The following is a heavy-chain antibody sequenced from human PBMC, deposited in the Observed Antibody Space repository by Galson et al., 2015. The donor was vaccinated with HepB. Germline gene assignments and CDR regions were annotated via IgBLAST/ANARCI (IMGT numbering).Heavy chain of an antibody. D-gene: IGHD7-27*01. CDR1: GFTFSNAW. Sequence: SLRLSCAASGFTFSNAWMSWVRQAPGKGLEWVGRIKSKTDGGTTDYAAPVKGRFTISRDDSKNTLYLQMNSLKTEDTAVYYCTTPTGDRLMWYFDLWGRGTLVTVSS. J-gene: IGHJ2*01. CDR2: IKSKTDGGTT. CDR3: TTPTGDRLMWYFDL. V-gene: IGHV3-15*01.